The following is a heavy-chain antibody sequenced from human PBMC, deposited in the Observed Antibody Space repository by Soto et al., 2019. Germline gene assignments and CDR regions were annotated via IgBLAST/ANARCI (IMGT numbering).Heavy chain of an antibody. Sequence: SLRLSCAASGFTFSSYWMHWVRQAPGKGLVWVSRINSDGSSTSYADSVKGRFTISRDNAKNTLYLQMNSLRAEDTAVYYCARSGYYDSSGYYYGGDFAFDIWGQGTMVTVSS. CDR1: GFTFSSYW. CDR3: ARSGYYDSSGYYYGGDFAFDI. D-gene: IGHD3-22*01. V-gene: IGHV3-74*01. J-gene: IGHJ3*02. CDR2: INSDGSST.